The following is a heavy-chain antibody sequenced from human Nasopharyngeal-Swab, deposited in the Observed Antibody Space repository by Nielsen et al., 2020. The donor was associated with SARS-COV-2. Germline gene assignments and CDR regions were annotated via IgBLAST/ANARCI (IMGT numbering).Heavy chain of an antibody. V-gene: IGHV3-23*01. CDR3: AKDLDIVGATSADY. CDR1: GFTFSSYA. D-gene: IGHD1-26*01. Sequence: GESLKISCAASGFTFSSYAMSWVRQASGKGLEWVSVISVSGGSTYYADSVKGRFTISRDNSKNTLSLQMNSLRAEDTAVYYCAKDLDIVGATSADYWGQGTLVTVSS. J-gene: IGHJ4*02. CDR2: ISVSGGST.